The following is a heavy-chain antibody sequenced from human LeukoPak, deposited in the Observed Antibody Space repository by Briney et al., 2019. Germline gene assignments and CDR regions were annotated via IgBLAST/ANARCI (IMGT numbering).Heavy chain of an antibody. Sequence: GGSLRLSCAASGFTFSSYSMNWVRQAPGKGLEWVSSISSSSYIYYADSVKGRFTISRDNAKNSLYLQMNSLRAEDTAVYYCAREGLERDFWSGYFTFFDPWGQGTLVTVSS. CDR3: AREGLERDFWSGYFTFFDP. CDR1: GFTFSSYS. J-gene: IGHJ5*02. CDR2: ISSSSYI. V-gene: IGHV3-21*01. D-gene: IGHD3-3*01.